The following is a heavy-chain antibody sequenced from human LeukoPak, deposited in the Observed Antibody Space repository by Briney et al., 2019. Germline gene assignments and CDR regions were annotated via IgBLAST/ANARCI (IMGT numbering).Heavy chain of an antibody. CDR3: ARAAPIAGDQYFQH. CDR1: GFTFSSYG. Sequence: GSLRLSCAASGFTFSSYGMHWVRQAPGKGLEWIGEIYHSGSTYYNPSLKSRVTISVDTSKNQFSLKLSSVTAADTAVYYCARAAPIAGDQYFQHWGQGTLVTVSS. J-gene: IGHJ1*01. D-gene: IGHD6-13*01. CDR2: IYHSGST. V-gene: IGHV4-4*02.